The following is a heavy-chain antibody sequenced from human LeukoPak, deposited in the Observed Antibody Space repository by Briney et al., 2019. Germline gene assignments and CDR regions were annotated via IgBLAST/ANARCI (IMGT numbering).Heavy chain of an antibody. V-gene: IGHV4-31*03. CDR1: GGSIASAGYY. CDR2: INYSGST. CDR3: ARGNSDGKREDY. D-gene: IGHD2-15*01. J-gene: IGHJ4*02. Sequence: PSETLFLTCTVSGGSIASAGYYWSWIRQHPGKGLEWIGYINYSGSTYYNPSLKSRATISGDTSKNQFSLKLSSVTAADTAVYYCARGNSDGKREDYWGPGTLLTVSS.